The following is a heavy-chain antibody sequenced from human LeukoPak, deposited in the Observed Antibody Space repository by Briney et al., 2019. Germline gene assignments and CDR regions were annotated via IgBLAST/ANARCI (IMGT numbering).Heavy chain of an antibody. V-gene: IGHV4-31*03. CDR1: GGSISSGTNY. J-gene: IGHJ1*01. CDR2: IYSSGHT. D-gene: IGHD6-13*01. CDR3: ARAPSVAWYHSQL. Sequence: ASQTLSLTCTVSGGSISSGTNYWNWIRQRPGRGLEWIGYIYSSGHTYYNPSLKSRVFLSMDTSKKQISLKLTSVTAAETAVYYCARAPSVAWYHSQLWGQGTLVTVSS.